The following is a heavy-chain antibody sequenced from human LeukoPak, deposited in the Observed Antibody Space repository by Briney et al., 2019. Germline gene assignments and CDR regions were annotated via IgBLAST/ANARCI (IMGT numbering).Heavy chain of an antibody. D-gene: IGHD1-26*01. J-gene: IGHJ2*01. CDR1: GFTFSSYA. V-gene: IGHV3-23*01. CDR3: AKAVGFWDFDL. Sequence: PGGSLRLSCAASGFTFSSYAVSWVRQAPGKGLEWVSAISARGDSTYYADSVEGRFTISRDNSKNTLYLQMNSLRAEDTAVYYCAKAVGFWDFDLWGRGTLVTVSS. CDR2: ISARGDST.